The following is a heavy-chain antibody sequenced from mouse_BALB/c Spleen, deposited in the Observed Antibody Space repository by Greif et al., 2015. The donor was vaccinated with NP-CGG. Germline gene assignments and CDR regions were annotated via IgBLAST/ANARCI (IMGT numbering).Heavy chain of an antibody. CDR1: GYAFSSYW. Sequence: VQLQQSGAELVRPGSSVKISCKASGYAFSSYWMNWVKQRPGQGLEWIGQIYPGDGDTNYNGKFKGKATLTADKSSSTAYMQLSSLTSEDSAVYFCARGGGRGFAYWGQGTLVTVSA. J-gene: IGHJ3*01. D-gene: IGHD3-3*01. CDR2: IYPGDGDT. V-gene: IGHV1-80*01. CDR3: ARGGGRGFAY.